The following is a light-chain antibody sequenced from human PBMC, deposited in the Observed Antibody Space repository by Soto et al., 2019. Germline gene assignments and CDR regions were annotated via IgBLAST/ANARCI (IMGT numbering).Light chain of an antibody. V-gene: IGKV1-16*01. CDR2: VAS. Sequence: IQMTQSPSSLSASVGDRVTITCRASQSISNYLNWYQQKPGKAPKLLIYVASSLQSGVPSRFSGSGSGTEFTLTISSLQPDDFATYYCQQYNSYSSWTFGQGTKVDI. CDR3: QQYNSYSSWT. J-gene: IGKJ1*01. CDR1: QSISNY.